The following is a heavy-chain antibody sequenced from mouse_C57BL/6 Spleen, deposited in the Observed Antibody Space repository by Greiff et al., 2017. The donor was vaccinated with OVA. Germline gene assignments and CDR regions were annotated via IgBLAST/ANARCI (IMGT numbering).Heavy chain of an antibody. D-gene: IGHD1-1*01. CDR2: IYPSDSET. CDR1: GYTFTSYW. CDR3: ARGLYYGSSHFDY. Sequence: VQLQQPGAELVRPGSSVKLSCKASGYTFTSYWMDWVKQRPGQGLEWIGNIYPSDSETHYNQKFKDKATLTVDKSSSTAYMQLSSLTSEDSAVYYCARGLYYGSSHFDYWGQGTTLTVSS. V-gene: IGHV1-61*01. J-gene: IGHJ2*01.